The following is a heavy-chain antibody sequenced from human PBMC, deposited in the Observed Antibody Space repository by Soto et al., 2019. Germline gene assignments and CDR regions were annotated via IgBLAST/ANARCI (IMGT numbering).Heavy chain of an antibody. V-gene: IGHV3-7*03. J-gene: IGHJ4*02. D-gene: IGHD3-3*01. CDR1: GFTFSGGYW. Sequence: EVLVVESGGGLVQPGGSLRLSCEVSGFTFSGGYWMKWVRQAPGKGLEWVATIKEDGRETYYVDSVKGRSTISRDSAKNSVYLQMNSLRVKDTAVYYCASTRGYWGQGTLVTASS. CDR2: IKEDGRET. CDR3: ASTRGY.